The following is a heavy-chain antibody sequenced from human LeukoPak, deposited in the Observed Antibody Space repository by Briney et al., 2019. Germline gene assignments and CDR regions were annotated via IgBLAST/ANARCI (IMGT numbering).Heavy chain of an antibody. Sequence: GESLRLSCAASGFTFSSYSMNWVRQAPGKGLEWVSSITSGSYIYYADSVKGRFTISRDNAKNSLYLQMSSLRAEDTAVYYCATTSGGIAPYWGQGNLVTVSS. V-gene: IGHV3-21*01. D-gene: IGHD6-13*01. CDR1: GFTFSSYS. CDR2: ITSGSYI. CDR3: ATTSGGIAPY. J-gene: IGHJ4*02.